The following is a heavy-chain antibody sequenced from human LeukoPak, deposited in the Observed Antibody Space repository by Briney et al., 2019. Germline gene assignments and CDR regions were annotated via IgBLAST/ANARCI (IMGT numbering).Heavy chain of an antibody. V-gene: IGHV1-18*01. J-gene: IGHJ5*02. CDR3: AREGNTWLDP. CDR1: GYSFASYG. CDR2: IKTYNGNT. Sequence: ASVKVSCKASGYSFASYGIIWVRQAPGHGLEWMGWIKTYNGNTNYAQKFQGRVTLTTDTSTRTAYMELRGLTSDDTAVYYCAREGNTWLDPWGQGALVTVSS.